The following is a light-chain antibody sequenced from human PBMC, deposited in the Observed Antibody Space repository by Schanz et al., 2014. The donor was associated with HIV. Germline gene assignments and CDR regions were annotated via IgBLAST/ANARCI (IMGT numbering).Light chain of an antibody. J-gene: IGKJ5*01. CDR1: QGISSY. Sequence: DIQMPQSPPTLSASVGDRVTITCRASQGISSYLAWYQQKPGKAPKLLIYAAYTLQSGVPSRFSGSGSGTDFTLTISSLQPEDFATYYCQQLNSSPFTFGQGTRLETK. CDR2: AAY. V-gene: IGKV1-9*01. CDR3: QQLNSSPFT.